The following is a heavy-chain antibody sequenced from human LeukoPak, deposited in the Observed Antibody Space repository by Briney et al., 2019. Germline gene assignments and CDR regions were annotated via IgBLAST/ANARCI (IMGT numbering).Heavy chain of an antibody. V-gene: IGHV1-18*01. Sequence: ASVKVSCKASGGTFSSYAISWVRQAPGQGLEWMGWISAYNGNTNYAQKLQGRVTMTTDTSTSTAYMERRSLRSDDTAVYYCAREYYYDSSGYLYWGQGTLVTVSS. D-gene: IGHD3-22*01. CDR1: GGTFSSYA. J-gene: IGHJ4*02. CDR3: AREYYYDSSGYLY. CDR2: ISAYNGNT.